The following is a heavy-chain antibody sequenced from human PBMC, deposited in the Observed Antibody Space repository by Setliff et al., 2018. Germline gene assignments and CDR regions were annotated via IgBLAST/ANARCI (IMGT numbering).Heavy chain of an antibody. Sequence: PSETLSLTCAASGGSFSDYYWTWIRQPPGKGLEWIAEINHSASANYNPSLKSRVTISVDTSKNQFSLKVNSATAADTAVYYCARMSGFLYMDVWGKGTTVTVSS. D-gene: IGHD3-3*01. J-gene: IGHJ6*03. CDR1: GGSFSDYY. CDR2: INHSASA. V-gene: IGHV4-34*01. CDR3: ARMSGFLYMDV.